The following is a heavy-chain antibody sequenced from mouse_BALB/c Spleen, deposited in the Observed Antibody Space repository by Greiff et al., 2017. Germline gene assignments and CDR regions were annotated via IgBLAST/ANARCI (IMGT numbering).Heavy chain of an antibody. CDR2: IDPETGGT. CDR1: GYTFTDYE. V-gene: IGHV1-15*01. CDR3: TRERTGTFDY. J-gene: IGHJ2*01. D-gene: IGHD4-1*01. Sequence: VQLVVSGAELVRPGASVTLSCKASGYTFTDYEMHWVKQTPVHGLEWIGAIDPETGGTAYNQKFKGKATLTADKSSSTAYMELRSLTSEDSAVYYCTRERTGTFDYWGQGTTLTVSS.